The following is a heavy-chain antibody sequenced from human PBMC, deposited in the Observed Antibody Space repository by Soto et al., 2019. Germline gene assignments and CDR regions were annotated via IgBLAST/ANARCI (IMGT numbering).Heavy chain of an antibody. D-gene: IGHD2-8*02. J-gene: IGHJ6*02. V-gene: IGHV4-34*01. CDR1: GGSFSGYY. Sequence: LSLTCAVYGGSFSGYYWSLIRQPPGKGLEWIGEINHSGSTNYNPSLKSRVTISVDTSKNQFSLKLSSVTAADTAVYYCARTRGLRHHYYYGMDVWGQGTTVTVSS. CDR2: INHSGST. CDR3: ARTRGLRHHYYYGMDV.